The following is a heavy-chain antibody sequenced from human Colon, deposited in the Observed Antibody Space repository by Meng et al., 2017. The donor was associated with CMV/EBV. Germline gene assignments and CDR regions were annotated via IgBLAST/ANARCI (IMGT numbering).Heavy chain of an antibody. Sequence: NSAAWNWIRQSPSRGREWLGRTYYRSKWYNDYAVSVKSRITINPDTSKNQFSLQLDSVTPEDTAVYYCTREGFPYYFDSSGYYSFDYWGQGTLVTVSS. CDR2: TYYRSKWYN. CDR1: NSAA. D-gene: IGHD3-22*01. J-gene: IGHJ4*02. CDR3: TREGFPYYFDSSGYYSFDY. V-gene: IGHV6-1*01.